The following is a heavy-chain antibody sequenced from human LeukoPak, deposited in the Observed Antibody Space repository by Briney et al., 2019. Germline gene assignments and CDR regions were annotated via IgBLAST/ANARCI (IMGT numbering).Heavy chain of an antibody. J-gene: IGHJ4*02. D-gene: IGHD6-19*01. V-gene: IGHV3-30*03. Sequence: GGSLRLSCAASGFIFSSYGMNWVRQAPGKGLEWVAVISFDGTNKDYAESVKGRFTISRDNSKLYRQMNSLRADDTAVYYCARDGNRWLEPLAYWGQGTLVTVSS. CDR1: GFIFSSYG. CDR2: ISFDGTNK. CDR3: ARDGNRWLEPLAY.